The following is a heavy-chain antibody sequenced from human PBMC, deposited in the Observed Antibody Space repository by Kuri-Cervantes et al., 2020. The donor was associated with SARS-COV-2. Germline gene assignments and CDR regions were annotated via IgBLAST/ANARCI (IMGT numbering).Heavy chain of an antibody. CDR2: FYSSGVT. J-gene: IGHJ4*02. Sequence: ESLKISCRVSGGSISSYYWGWIRQPPGKGLEWIGYFYSSGVTNYNPSLKSRVTISVDTSKNQLSLILSSVTAEDTAVYYFARDNVLFSGSGFDYWGQGTLVTDSS. D-gene: IGHD1-26*01. CDR1: GGSISSYY. CDR3: ARDNVLFSGSGFDY. V-gene: IGHV4-59*01.